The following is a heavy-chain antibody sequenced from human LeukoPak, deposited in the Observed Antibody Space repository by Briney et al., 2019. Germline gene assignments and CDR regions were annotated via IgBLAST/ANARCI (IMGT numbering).Heavy chain of an antibody. CDR3: ANDLVGSGSYYHPVHLPHDQPR. J-gene: IGHJ4*02. Sequence: PGGFLRLSCAASGFTFDDYGMSWVRQAPGKGLEWVSAISGSGGSTYYADSVKGRFTISRDNSKNTLYLQMNSLRAEDTAVYYCANDLVGSGSYYHPVHLPHDQPRWGQGTLVTVSS. CDR1: GFTFDDYG. D-gene: IGHD3-10*01. CDR2: ISGSGGST. V-gene: IGHV3-23*01.